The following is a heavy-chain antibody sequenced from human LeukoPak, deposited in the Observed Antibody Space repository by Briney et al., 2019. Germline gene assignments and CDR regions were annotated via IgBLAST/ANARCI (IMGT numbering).Heavy chain of an antibody. D-gene: IGHD3-3*01. Sequence: GGSLRLSCAASGFTFGSHAMGWVRQPPGKGLEWVSVISGNGDNTYYADSVKGRFTISRDNSKNTLSLLLNNLRAEDTAIYYCAKDYRGSGYFFDIWGQGTMVTVSS. J-gene: IGHJ3*02. CDR3: AKDYRGSGYFFDI. CDR2: ISGNGDNT. CDR1: GFTFGSHA. V-gene: IGHV3-23*01.